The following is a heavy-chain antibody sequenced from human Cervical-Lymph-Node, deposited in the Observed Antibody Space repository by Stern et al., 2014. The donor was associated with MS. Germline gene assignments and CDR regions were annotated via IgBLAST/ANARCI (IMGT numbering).Heavy chain of an antibody. Sequence: VQLVQSGGGLVQPGRSLRLSCAASGFTFDNYAMHWVRQAPGKGLEWVSGISWKSGSINYADSVKGRFTISRDNAKNSLYLQMDSLRAEDTALYYCVKDNSGYPYSFDFWGQGTLVTVSS. D-gene: IGHD3-22*01. CDR3: VKDNSGYPYSFDF. CDR2: ISWKSGSI. J-gene: IGHJ4*02. V-gene: IGHV3-9*01. CDR1: GFTFDNYA.